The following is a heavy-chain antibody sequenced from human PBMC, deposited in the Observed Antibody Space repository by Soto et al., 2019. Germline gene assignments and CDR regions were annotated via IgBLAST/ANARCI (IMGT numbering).Heavy chain of an antibody. CDR3: ARTSAAGKYYYGMDV. D-gene: IGHD6-13*01. CDR1: GYSFTSYW. Sequence: GESLKISCKGSGYSFTSYWIGWVRQMPGKGLEWMGIIYPGDSDIRYSPSFQGQVTISADKSISTAYLQWSSLKASDTAMHYCARTSAAGKYYYGMDVWGQGTTVTVSS. CDR2: IYPGDSDI. J-gene: IGHJ6*02. V-gene: IGHV5-51*01.